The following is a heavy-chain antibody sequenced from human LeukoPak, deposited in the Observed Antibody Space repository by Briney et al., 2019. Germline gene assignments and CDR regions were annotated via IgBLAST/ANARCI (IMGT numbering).Heavy chain of an antibody. CDR3: ARGAAMILAY. CDR2: INHSGST. V-gene: IGHV4-34*01. Sequence: SETLSLTCAVYGVSFSGYYWSWIRQPPGKGLEWIGEINHSGSTNYNPSLKSRVTISVDTSKNQFSLKLSSVTAADTAVYYCARGAAMILAYWGQGTLVTVSS. J-gene: IGHJ4*02. D-gene: IGHD3-22*01. CDR1: GVSFSGYY.